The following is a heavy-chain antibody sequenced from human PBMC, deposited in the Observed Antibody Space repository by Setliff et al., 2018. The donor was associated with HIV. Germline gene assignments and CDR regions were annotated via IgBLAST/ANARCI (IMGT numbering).Heavy chain of an antibody. CDR2: VSSRGDT. D-gene: IGHD4-17*01. V-gene: IGHV4-4*07. CDR3: ARAAAGNTGPFDL. CDR1: DSGTYY. Sequence: PSETLSLTCTVSDSGTYYWSWIRQPAGKGLEWIGRVSSRGDTNYNPSLKSRVTMPVDTSKNQFSLKLTSVTASDTAVYYCARAAAGNTGPFDLWGQGSSVTVSS. J-gene: IGHJ4*02.